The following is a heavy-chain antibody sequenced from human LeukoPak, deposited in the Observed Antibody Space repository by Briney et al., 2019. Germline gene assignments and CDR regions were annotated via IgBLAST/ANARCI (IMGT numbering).Heavy chain of an antibody. Sequence: GRSLRLSCAASGFTFDDYAMHWVRQAPGKGLEWVSGISWNSGSIGYADSVKDRFTISRDNAKNSLYLQMNSLRAEDTALYYCAKAGYYYDSSGYYFDYWGQGTLVTVSS. CDR3: AKAGYYYDSSGYYFDY. CDR1: GFTFDDYA. J-gene: IGHJ4*02. V-gene: IGHV3-9*01. D-gene: IGHD3-22*01. CDR2: ISWNSGSI.